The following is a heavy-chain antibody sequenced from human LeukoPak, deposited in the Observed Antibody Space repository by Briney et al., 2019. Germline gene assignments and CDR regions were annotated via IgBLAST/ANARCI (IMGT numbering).Heavy chain of an antibody. D-gene: IGHD6-19*01. CDR2: IYYSGNT. J-gene: IGHJ5*02. V-gene: IGHV4-39*02. CDR1: GVSISSSNSY. Sequence: SETLSLTCTVSGVSISSSNSYWGWIRQPPGKGLEWIGSIYYSGNTYYNASLKSQVSISIDTSKNQFSLRLTSVTAADTAVYYCAREMLAAVAAQSWGQGTLVTVSS. CDR3: AREMLAAVAAQS.